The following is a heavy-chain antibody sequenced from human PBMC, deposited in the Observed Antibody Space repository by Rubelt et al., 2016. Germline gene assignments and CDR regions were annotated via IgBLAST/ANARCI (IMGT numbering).Heavy chain of an antibody. V-gene: IGHV4-59*05. D-gene: IGHD2-2*01. CDR3: ASDCSSTSCQDP. J-gene: IGHJ5*02. Sequence: QVQLQESGPGLVKPSETLSLTCTVSGGSISSYYWSWIRQPPGKGLEWIGSIYYSGSTYYNPSLKSRVTISVDTSKNQVSLKLSSVTAADTAVYYCASDCSSTSCQDPWGQGTLVTVSS. CDR2: IYYSGST. CDR1: GGSISSYY.